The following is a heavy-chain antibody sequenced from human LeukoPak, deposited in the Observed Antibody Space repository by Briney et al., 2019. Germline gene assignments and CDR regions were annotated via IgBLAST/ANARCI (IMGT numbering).Heavy chain of an antibody. V-gene: IGHV3-48*04. Sequence: PGGSLRLSCAASGFTFSSYSMNWVRQAPGKGLEWVSYISSSSSTIYYADSVKGRFTISRDNAKNSLYLQMNSLRAEDTAVYYCARAPQLTFGGPAPDYWGQGTLVTVSS. CDR1: GFTFSSYS. D-gene: IGHD3-16*01. CDR3: ARAPQLTFGGPAPDY. CDR2: ISSSSSTI. J-gene: IGHJ4*02.